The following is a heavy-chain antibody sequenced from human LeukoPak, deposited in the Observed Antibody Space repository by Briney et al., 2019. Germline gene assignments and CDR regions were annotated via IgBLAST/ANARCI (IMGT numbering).Heavy chain of an antibody. J-gene: IGHJ6*02. D-gene: IGHD2/OR15-2a*01. V-gene: IGHV3-43*02. CDR1: GFAFADYA. CDR2: IHADGGST. Sequence: PGGSLRLSCAASGFAFADYAMHWVGQIQGKGLKCVDHIHADGGSTFYADSVKGRFTVFRDNAKTSLFLQMDSLTSDDTAFYYCSTWAFYHGLDVWGQGATVIVSS. CDR3: STWAFYHGLDV.